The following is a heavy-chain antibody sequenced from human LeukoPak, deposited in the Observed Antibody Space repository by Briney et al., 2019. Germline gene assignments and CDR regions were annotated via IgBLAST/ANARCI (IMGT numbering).Heavy chain of an antibody. CDR3: AREDRRYCSSTSCPNDY. Sequence: ASVTVSCKASGYTFTSYYMHWVRQAPGQGLEWMGIINPSGGSTSYAQKFQGRVTMTRDTSTSTVYMELSSLRSEDTAVYYCAREDRRYCSSTSCPNDYWGQGTLVTVSS. CDR2: INPSGGST. J-gene: IGHJ4*02. CDR1: GYTFTSYY. V-gene: IGHV1-46*01. D-gene: IGHD2-2*01.